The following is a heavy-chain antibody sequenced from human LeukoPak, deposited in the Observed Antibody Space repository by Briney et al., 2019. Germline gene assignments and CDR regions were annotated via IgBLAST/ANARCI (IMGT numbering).Heavy chain of an antibody. CDR1: GGSICSYY. D-gene: IGHD6-13*01. J-gene: IGHJ4*02. V-gene: IGHV4-59*01. CDR3: ARVSSWYKYFDY. Sequence: PETLSLTCTVSGGSICSYYWNWIRQPPGKGLEWIGYIYNSGSTNYNPSLNSRVTISVDTSKDQFSLKLSFVTAADTAVYYCARVSSWYKYFDYWGQGTLVTVSS. CDR2: IYNSGST.